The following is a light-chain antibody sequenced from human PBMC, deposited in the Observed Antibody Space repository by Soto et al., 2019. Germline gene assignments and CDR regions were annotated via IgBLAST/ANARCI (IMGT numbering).Light chain of an antibody. V-gene: IGKV1-5*01. J-gene: IGKJ4*01. CDR1: QSISSW. CDR3: QQYTNFPLT. CDR2: EAS. Sequence: DIQMTQSPSTLSASVGDRVTITCRASQSISSWLAWYQQKPGKAPKLLIHEASRLESGVPSRFSGSEAGTEFTLTISGLHADDFATYYCQQYTNFPLTFGGGTKVEIK.